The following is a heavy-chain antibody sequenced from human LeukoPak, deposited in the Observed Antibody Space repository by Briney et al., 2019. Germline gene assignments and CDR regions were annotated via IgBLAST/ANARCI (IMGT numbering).Heavy chain of an antibody. J-gene: IGHJ4*02. CDR2: VSTGGDVT. Sequence: GGSLRLSCTASGFIFSNNAMHWVRQAPDKGLEWVAVVSTGGDVTYYADSVKGRFTISRDNSNNAVYLQMNWLRVEDMAVYCCAREVRSIYFDYWGQGTLVTVYS. CDR1: GFIFSNNA. CDR3: AREVRSIYFDY. V-gene: IGHV3-30*14.